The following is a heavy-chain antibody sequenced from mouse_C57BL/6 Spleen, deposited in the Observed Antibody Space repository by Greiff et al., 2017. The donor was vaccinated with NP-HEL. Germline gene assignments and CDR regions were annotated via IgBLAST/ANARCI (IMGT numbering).Heavy chain of an antibody. CDR3: ARNRYYYGSSYDAMDY. J-gene: IGHJ4*01. V-gene: IGHV1-50*01. CDR1: GYTFTSHW. CDR2: IDPSDSYT. D-gene: IGHD1-1*01. Sequence: QVQLQQPGAELVKPGASVKLSCKASGYTFTSHWMQWVKQRPGQGLEWIGEIDPSDSYTNYNQKFKGKATLTVDTSSSTAYMQLSSLTSEDSAVYYCARNRYYYGSSYDAMDYWGQGTSVTVSS.